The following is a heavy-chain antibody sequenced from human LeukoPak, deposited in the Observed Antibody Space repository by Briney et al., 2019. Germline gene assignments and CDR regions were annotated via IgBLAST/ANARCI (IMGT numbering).Heavy chain of an antibody. V-gene: IGHV3-23*01. CDR3: AKGDFTGYYGSGKLDY. CDR1: GFTFSSYA. Sequence: PGGSLRLSCAASGFTFSSYAMSWVRQAPGKGLEWVSAISGSGGSTYYADSVKGRFTISRDNSKNTLYLQMNSLRAEDTDVYYCAKGDFTGYYGSGKLDYWGQGTLVTVSS. CDR2: ISGSGGST. J-gene: IGHJ4*02. D-gene: IGHD3-10*01.